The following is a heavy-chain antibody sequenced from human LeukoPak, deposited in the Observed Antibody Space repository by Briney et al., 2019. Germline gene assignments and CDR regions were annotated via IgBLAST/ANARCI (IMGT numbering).Heavy chain of an antibody. J-gene: IGHJ4*02. D-gene: IGHD6-13*01. CDR3: ARGKRGYSSSWYDY. CDR1: GGSFSGYY. CDR2: INHSGST. Sequence: SESLSLTCAVYGGSFSGYYWSWIRQPPGKGLEWIGEINHSGSTIYNPSLKSRVTISVDTSKNQSSLKLISVTAADTAVYYCARGKRGYSSSWYDYWGQGTLVTVSS. V-gene: IGHV4-34*01.